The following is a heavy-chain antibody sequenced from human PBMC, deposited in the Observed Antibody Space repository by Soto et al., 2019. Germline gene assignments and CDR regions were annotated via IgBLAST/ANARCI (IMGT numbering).Heavy chain of an antibody. Sequence: QVQLQESGPGLVKPSQTLSLTCTVSGGSISSGGYYWTWIRQHPGKGLGWIGYNYYSGITYYNPSLKSRVTMSLDTSKNQFSLKLSSVTAADTAVYYCARGSSIAGLYYGMDVWGQGTTVTVSS. V-gene: IGHV4-31*03. J-gene: IGHJ6*02. D-gene: IGHD6-6*01. CDR3: ARGSSIAGLYYGMDV. CDR2: NYYSGIT. CDR1: GGSISSGGYY.